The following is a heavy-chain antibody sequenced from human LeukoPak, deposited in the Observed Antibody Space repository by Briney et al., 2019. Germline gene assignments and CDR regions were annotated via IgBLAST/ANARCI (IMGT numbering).Heavy chain of an antibody. CDR2: IRSDESNK. Sequence: GGSLRLSCAASGFTFSNYGMHWVRQAPGKGLEWVAFIRSDESNKYYADSVKGRFTISRDNAKNSLYLQMNSLRAEDTAVYYCARRAIVPAAREDYWGQGTLVTVSS. J-gene: IGHJ4*02. CDR3: ARRAIVPAAREDY. D-gene: IGHD2-2*01. CDR1: GFTFSNYG. V-gene: IGHV3-30*02.